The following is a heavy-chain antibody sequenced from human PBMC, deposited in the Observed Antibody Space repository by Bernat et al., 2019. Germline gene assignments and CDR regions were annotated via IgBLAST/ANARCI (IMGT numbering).Heavy chain of an antibody. CDR2: MNPNSGNT. Sequence: QVQLVQSGAEVKKPGASVKVSCKTSGYTFTSYDINWVRQATGQGLEWMGWMNPNSGNTGYTQKFQGRVTMTRDTSISTAYMELNSLTSEDTAVYYCARVVVWSGYYPLDYWGQGTLVTVSS. J-gene: IGHJ4*02. CDR3: ARVVVWSGYYPLDY. V-gene: IGHV1-8*01. CDR1: GYTFTSYD. D-gene: IGHD3-3*01.